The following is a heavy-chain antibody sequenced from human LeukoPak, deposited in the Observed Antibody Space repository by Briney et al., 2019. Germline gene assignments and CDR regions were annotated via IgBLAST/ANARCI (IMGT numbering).Heavy chain of an antibody. CDR3: ARLLWFGMDV. V-gene: IGHV3-33*01. D-gene: IGHD3-10*01. Sequence: PGGYLRLSCAASGFTFSSYGMHWVRQAPGQGLEWVAVIWYDGSDKYYADSVKGRFTISRDNSKNTLYLQMNSLRAEDTAVYYCARLLWFGMDVWGQGTTVTVSS. CDR2: IWYDGSDK. CDR1: GFTFSSYG. J-gene: IGHJ6*02.